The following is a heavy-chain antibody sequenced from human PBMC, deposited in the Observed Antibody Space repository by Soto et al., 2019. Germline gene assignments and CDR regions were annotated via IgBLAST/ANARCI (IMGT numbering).Heavy chain of an antibody. CDR1: GGTFSRYA. D-gene: IGHD5-18*01. V-gene: IGHV1-69*13. J-gene: IGHJ4*02. Sequence: SVKVSCKASGGTFSRYAISWVRQAPGQGLEWMGGIIPIFGTANYAQKFQGRVTITADESTSTAYMELSSLRSEDTAVYYCARDARGYSYGHFDYWGQGTLVTVSS. CDR2: IIPIFGTA. CDR3: ARDARGYSYGHFDY.